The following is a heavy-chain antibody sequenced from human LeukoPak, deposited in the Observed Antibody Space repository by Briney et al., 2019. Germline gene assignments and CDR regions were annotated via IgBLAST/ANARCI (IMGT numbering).Heavy chain of an antibody. V-gene: IGHV4-59*01. D-gene: IGHD1-26*01. J-gene: IGHJ3*02. CDR1: GGSINNYY. CDR3: ARDSYTGSHFEDTLDI. CDR2: ISYSGNT. Sequence: SETLSLTCTVSGGSINNYYWSWIPQPPGKGLEWIGHISYSGNTNYNSSLRRRVTISVDTSNNQFSLRLSSVTAADAAVYYCARDSYTGSHFEDTLDIWGQGTMVTVSS.